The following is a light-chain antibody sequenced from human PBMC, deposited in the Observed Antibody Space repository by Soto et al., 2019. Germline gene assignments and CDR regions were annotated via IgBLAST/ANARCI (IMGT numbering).Light chain of an antibody. CDR3: LQDYNYPPT. CDR2: ATS. J-gene: IGKJ1*01. CDR1: QSIGSY. V-gene: IGKV1-6*01. Sequence: IQMTQSPSSLSASAGDRVTITCRASQSIGSYLGWYQQKPGKAPKLLIYATSSLHRGVPSRFSGSGSGTDFTLTINSLQPEDFATYYCLQDYNYPPTFGQGTKVDIK.